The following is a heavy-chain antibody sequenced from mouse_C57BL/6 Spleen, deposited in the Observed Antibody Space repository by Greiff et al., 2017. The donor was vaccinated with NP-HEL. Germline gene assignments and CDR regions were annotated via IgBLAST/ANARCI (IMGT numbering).Heavy chain of an antibody. D-gene: IGHD1-1*01. J-gene: IGHJ2*01. CDR2: IYPRSGNT. CDR1: GYTFTSYG. CDR3: ARSSVITTVVADY. Sequence: QVHVKQSGAELARPGASVKLSCKASGYTFTSYGISWVKQRTGQGLEWIGEIYPRSGNTYYNEKFKGKATLTADKSSSTAYMELRSLTSEDSAVYFCARSSVITTVVADYWGQGTTLTVSS. V-gene: IGHV1-81*01.